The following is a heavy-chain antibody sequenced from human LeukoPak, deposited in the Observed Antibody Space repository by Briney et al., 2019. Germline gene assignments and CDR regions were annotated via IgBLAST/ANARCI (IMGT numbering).Heavy chain of an antibody. V-gene: IGHV3-48*01. Sequence: GGSLRLSCAASGFTFSTYSMNWVRQAPGKGLEWVSSISSGSSTIFYADSVKGRFTISRDNAKSSLYLQMNSLRAEDTAVYYCARDSGYSSGWPNAFDMWGQGTMVTVSS. CDR1: GFTFSTYS. CDR2: ISSGSSTI. D-gene: IGHD6-19*01. CDR3: ARDSGYSSGWPNAFDM. J-gene: IGHJ3*02.